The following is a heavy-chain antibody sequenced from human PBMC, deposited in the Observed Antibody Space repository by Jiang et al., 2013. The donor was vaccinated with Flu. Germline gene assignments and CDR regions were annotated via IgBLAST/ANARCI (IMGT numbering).Heavy chain of an antibody. CDR3: ARDKEQQLADYAFDI. CDR1: GYTFTGYY. CDR2: INPNSGGT. D-gene: IGHD6-13*01. V-gene: IGHV1-2*02. J-gene: IGHJ3*02. Sequence: SGAEVKKPGASVKVSCKASGYTFTGYYMHWVRQAPGQGLEWMGWINPNSGGTNYAQKFQGRVTMTRDTSISTAYMELSRLRSDDTAVYYCARDKEQQLADYAFDIWGQGTMVTVSS.